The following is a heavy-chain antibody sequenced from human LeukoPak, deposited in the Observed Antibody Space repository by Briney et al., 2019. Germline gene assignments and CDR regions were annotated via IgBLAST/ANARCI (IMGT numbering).Heavy chain of an antibody. CDR1: GFTFSSYW. V-gene: IGHV3-7*01. D-gene: IGHD6-6*01. J-gene: IGHJ4*02. CDR2: IKQDGSEK. Sequence: GGSLRLSCAASGFTFSSYWMSWVRQAPGKGLEWVANIKQDGSEKYYVDSVKGRFTISRDNAKNSLYLQMNSPRAEDTAVYYCARGGIAARRTLDYWGQGTLVTVSS. CDR3: ARGGIAARRTLDY.